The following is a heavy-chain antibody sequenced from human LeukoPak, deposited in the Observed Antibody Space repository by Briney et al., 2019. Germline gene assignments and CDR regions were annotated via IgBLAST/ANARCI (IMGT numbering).Heavy chain of an antibody. V-gene: IGHV1-2*02. CDR2: INPNSGGT. CDR3: ARALDSSGYFDY. J-gene: IGHJ4*02. Sequence: GASVKVSCRASGYTFTGYYMHWVRQAPGQGLEWMGWINPNSGGTNYAQKFQGRVTMTRDTSISTAYMELSRLRSDDTAVYYCARALDSSGYFDYWGQGTLVTVSS. CDR1: GYTFTGYY. D-gene: IGHD3-22*01.